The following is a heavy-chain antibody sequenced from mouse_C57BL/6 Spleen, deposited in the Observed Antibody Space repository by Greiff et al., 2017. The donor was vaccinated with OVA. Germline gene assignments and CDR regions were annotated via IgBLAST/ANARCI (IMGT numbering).Heavy chain of an antibody. V-gene: IGHV5-17*01. CDR3: ARHYYGSSYDFDY. J-gene: IGHJ2*01. CDR2: ISSGSSTI. CDR1: GFTFSDYG. Sequence: EVKVVESGGGLVKPGGSLKLSCAASGFTFSDYGMHWVRQAPEKGLEWVAYISSGSSTIYYADTVKGRFTISRDNAKNTLFLQMTSLRSEDTAMYYCARHYYGSSYDFDYWGQGTTLTVSS. D-gene: IGHD1-1*01.